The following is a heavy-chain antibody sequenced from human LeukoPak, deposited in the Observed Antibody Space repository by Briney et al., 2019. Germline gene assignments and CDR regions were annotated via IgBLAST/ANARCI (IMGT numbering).Heavy chain of an antibody. CDR1: GFTFSSYS. CDR3: ARDVYDYVWGSYRQDYFDY. Sequence: GGSLRLSCAASGFTFSSYSMNWVRQAPGKGLEWVSSISSSSSYIYYADSVKGRFTISRDNAKNSLYLQMNSLRAEDTAVYYCARDVYDYVWGSYRQDYFDYWGQGTLVTASS. D-gene: IGHD3-16*02. V-gene: IGHV3-21*01. J-gene: IGHJ4*02. CDR2: ISSSSSYI.